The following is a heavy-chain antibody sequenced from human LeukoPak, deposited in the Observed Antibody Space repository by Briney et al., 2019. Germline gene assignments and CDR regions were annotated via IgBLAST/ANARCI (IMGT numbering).Heavy chain of an antibody. V-gene: IGHV1-8*01. D-gene: IGHD6-6*01. CDR1: GYTFTSYD. CDR3: ARVLFRSSSRYFDY. J-gene: IGHJ4*02. Sequence: ASVKVSCKASGYTFTSYDINWVRQATGQGLEWMGWMNPNSGNTGYAQKFQGRVTMTRSTSISTAYMELSSLRSEDTAVYYCARVLFRSSSRYFDYWGQGNLVTVSS. CDR2: MNPNSGNT.